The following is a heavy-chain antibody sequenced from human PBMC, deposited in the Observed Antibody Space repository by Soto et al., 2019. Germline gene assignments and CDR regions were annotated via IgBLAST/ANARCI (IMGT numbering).Heavy chain of an antibody. Sequence: EVQLEQSGAEVKKPGESLRISCKGSGYSFTSYWISWVRQMPGKGLEWMGRIDPIDSYTNYSPSFQGLVTISVDKSISTAYLEWSSMKASDTAMYYCARLVDFRSAYSDSWGQGSLVTVSS. V-gene: IGHV5-10-1*03. D-gene: IGHD3-3*01. J-gene: IGHJ4*02. CDR3: ARLVDFRSAYSDS. CDR2: IDPIDSYT. CDR1: GYSFTSYW.